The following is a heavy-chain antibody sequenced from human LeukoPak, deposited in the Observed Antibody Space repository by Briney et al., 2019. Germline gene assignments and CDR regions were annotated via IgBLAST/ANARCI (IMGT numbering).Heavy chain of an antibody. CDR1: GFTFSNFY. CDR3: AKGFGEFS. J-gene: IGHJ5*02. CDR2: INQYGGHK. V-gene: IGHV3-7*04. Sequence: GGSLRLSCAASGFTFSNFYMICVRHSPGKGLECVANINQYGGHKNYVHSVKGRFPISRDNAKNSLYLQMSRLRVEDTGVYYCAKGFGEFSWGQGTLVTGSS. D-gene: IGHD3-10*01.